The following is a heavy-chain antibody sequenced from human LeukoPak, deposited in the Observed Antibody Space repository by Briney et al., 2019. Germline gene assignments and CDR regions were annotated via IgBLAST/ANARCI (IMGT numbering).Heavy chain of an antibody. D-gene: IGHD1-26*01. CDR2: INPSGGST. CDR3: AGGSGSYSPRNYFDY. CDR1: GYTFTSYY. J-gene: IGHJ4*02. V-gene: IGHV1-46*01. Sequence: ASVKVSCKASGYTFTSYYMHWVRQAPGQGLEWMGIINPSGGSTSYTQKFQGRVTMTRDTSTSTVYMELSSLRSEDTAVYYCAGGSGSYSPRNYFDYWGQGTLVTVSS.